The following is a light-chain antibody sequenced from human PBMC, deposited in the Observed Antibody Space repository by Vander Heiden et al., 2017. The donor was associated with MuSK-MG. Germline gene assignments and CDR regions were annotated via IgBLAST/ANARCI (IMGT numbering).Light chain of an antibody. V-gene: IGKV2-28*01. Sequence: DILMTKSPLSLSVTPGQPASISCRSSQSLMHSNGYSYLDWSLQKPGQSPQLLIYLGSNRASGVPDRFSGSGFGTHFTLQISRVAAEDVGVYYCRQGLQSPQTFGQGTKVEI. J-gene: IGKJ2*01. CDR3: RQGLQSPQT. CDR2: LGS. CDR1: QSLMHSNGYSY.